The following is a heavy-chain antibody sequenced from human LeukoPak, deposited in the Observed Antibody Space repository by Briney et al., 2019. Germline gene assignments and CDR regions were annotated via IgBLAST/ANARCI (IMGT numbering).Heavy chain of an antibody. Sequence: SETLSLTCTVSGGSISSGSYYWSWIRQPAGKGLEWIGRIYTSGSTNYNPSLKSRVTISADTSKNQLSLKLSSVTAADTAVYYCARPSTYYYDSSGHGAFDIWGQGTMVTVSS. CDR1: GGSISSGSYY. D-gene: IGHD3-22*01. CDR3: ARPSTYYYDSSGHGAFDI. V-gene: IGHV4-61*02. J-gene: IGHJ3*02. CDR2: IYTSGST.